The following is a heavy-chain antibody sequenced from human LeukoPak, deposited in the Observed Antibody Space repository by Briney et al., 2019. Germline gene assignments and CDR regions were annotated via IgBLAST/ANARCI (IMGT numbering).Heavy chain of an antibody. CDR1: GYTFTSYA. Sequence: SVKVSCKASGYTFTSYAISWVRQAPGQGLEWMGRIIPILGIANYAQKFQGRVTITADKSTSTAYMELSSLRSEDTAVYYCAREYSKAGTYFDYWGQGTLVTVSS. D-gene: IGHD6-19*01. CDR3: AREYSKAGTYFDY. J-gene: IGHJ4*02. V-gene: IGHV1-69*04. CDR2: IIPILGIA.